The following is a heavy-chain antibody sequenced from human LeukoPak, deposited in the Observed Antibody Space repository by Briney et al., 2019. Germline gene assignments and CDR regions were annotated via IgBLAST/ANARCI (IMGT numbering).Heavy chain of an antibody. Sequence: SQTLSLTCAISGDIVSSNSAAWNWIRQSPSRGLEWLGRTYYRSKWYNDYAVSVKSRITINPDTSKNQFSLQLNSVTPEDTAVYYCATPIVGATNEYFQHWGQGTLVTVSS. CDR3: ATPIVGATNEYFQH. J-gene: IGHJ1*01. CDR1: GDIVSSNSAA. V-gene: IGHV6-1*01. CDR2: TYYRSKWYN. D-gene: IGHD1-26*01.